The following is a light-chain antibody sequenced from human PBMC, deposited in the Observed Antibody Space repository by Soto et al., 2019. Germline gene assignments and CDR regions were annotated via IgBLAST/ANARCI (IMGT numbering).Light chain of an antibody. CDR2: GAS. CDR3: QKYNSAPCS. Sequence: DTQLTQSPSSLSASVGDRVTITCRASQGISNYLAWYQQKPGKVPSLLIYGASTLQSGVPSRFSGSRSGTDFSLTISSLQPEDVATYYCQKYNSAPCSFGPGTKVEIK. CDR1: QGISNY. V-gene: IGKV1-27*01. J-gene: IGKJ3*01.